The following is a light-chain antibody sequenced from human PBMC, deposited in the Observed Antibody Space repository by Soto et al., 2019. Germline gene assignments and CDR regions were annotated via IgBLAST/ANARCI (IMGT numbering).Light chain of an antibody. CDR3: QQYGGSPLT. CDR2: GAS. Sequence: EIVLTQSPGTLSLSPGERATLSCRASQTVVTNYLAWYQKKPGQAPRLLIYGASSRATGIPDRFSGSGSGTDFTLTINRLEPEDFAVYYCQQYGGSPLTFGGGTKVEIK. CDR1: QTVVTNY. J-gene: IGKJ4*01. V-gene: IGKV3-20*01.